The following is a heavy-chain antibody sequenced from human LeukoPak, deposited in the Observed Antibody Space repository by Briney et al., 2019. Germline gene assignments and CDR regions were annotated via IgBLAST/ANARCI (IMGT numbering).Heavy chain of an antibody. CDR1: GGSISSSSYY. Sequence: MPSETLSLTCTVSGGSISSSSYYWGWIRQPPGKGLEWIGSIYYSGSTYYNPSLKSRVTISVDTSKNQFSLKLSSVTAADRAVYYCARDLGAGVNAFDIWGQGTMVTVSS. CDR3: ARDLGAGVNAFDI. D-gene: IGHD6-19*01. J-gene: IGHJ3*02. CDR2: IYYSGST. V-gene: IGHV4-39*07.